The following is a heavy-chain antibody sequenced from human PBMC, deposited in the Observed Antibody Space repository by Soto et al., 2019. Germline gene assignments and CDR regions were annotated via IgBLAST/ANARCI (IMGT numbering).Heavy chain of an antibody. Sequence: SVKVSCKASGGTFSSYAISWVRQAPGQGLEWMGGITPIFGTANYAQKFQGRVTITADESTSTAYMELSSLRSEDTAVYYCVIGIVVVTATPNFDYWGQGTLVTVSS. V-gene: IGHV1-69*13. CDR2: ITPIFGTA. J-gene: IGHJ4*02. CDR3: VIGIVVVTATPNFDY. D-gene: IGHD2-21*02. CDR1: GGTFSSYA.